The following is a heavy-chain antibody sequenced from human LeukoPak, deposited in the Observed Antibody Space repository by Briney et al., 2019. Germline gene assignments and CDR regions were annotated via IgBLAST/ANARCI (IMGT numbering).Heavy chain of an antibody. V-gene: IGHV1-46*01. CDR3: ARLNLAAAGLGYFDY. CDR2: INPSGGST. Sequence: GASVKASCKASGYTFTSYYMHWVRQAPGQGLEWMGIINPSGGSTSYAQKFQGRVTMTRDTSTSTVYMELSSLRSEDTAVYYCARLNLAAAGLGYFDYWGQGTLVTVSS. J-gene: IGHJ4*02. D-gene: IGHD6-13*01. CDR1: GYTFTSYY.